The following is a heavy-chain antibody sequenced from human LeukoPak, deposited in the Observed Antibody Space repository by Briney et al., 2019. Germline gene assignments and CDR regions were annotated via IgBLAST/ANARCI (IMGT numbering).Heavy chain of an antibody. Sequence: SETLSLTCTVSGGSISTYYWSWIRQPAGKGLEWIGRIHTSGSTDYNPSLKSRVTMSVDTSKNQFSLKLSSVTAADTAVYYCASHSSTSCVNCFDYWGQGTLVTVSS. CDR1: GGSISTYY. CDR2: IHTSGST. J-gene: IGHJ4*02. CDR3: ASHSSTSCVNCFDY. D-gene: IGHD2-2*01. V-gene: IGHV4-4*07.